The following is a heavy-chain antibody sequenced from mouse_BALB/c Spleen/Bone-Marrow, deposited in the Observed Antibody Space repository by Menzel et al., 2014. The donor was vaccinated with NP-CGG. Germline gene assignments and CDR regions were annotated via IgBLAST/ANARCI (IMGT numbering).Heavy chain of an antibody. CDR3: ARQITTVDYAMDY. Sequence: VQLQQSGAELAKPGASVKTSCKASGYTFTSYWMHWVKQRPGQGLEWIGYINPSTGYTEYNQKFKDKATLTADKSSSTAYMQLSSLTSEDSAVYYCARQITTVDYAMDYWGQGTSVTVSS. V-gene: IGHV1-7*01. D-gene: IGHD1-1*01. CDR1: GYTFTSYW. J-gene: IGHJ4*01. CDR2: INPSTGYT.